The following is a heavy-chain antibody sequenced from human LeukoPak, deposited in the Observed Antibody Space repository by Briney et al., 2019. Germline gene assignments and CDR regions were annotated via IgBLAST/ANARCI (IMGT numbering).Heavy chain of an antibody. Sequence: PSETLSLTCTVSGGSISSSSYYWGWIRQPPGKGLEWIGSIYYSGSTYYNPSLKSRVTISVDTSKNQFSPKLSSVTAADTAVYYCARRYYYDSSGYWGSSEYYFDYWGQGTLVTVSS. V-gene: IGHV4-39*01. CDR2: IYYSGST. D-gene: IGHD3-22*01. J-gene: IGHJ4*02. CDR1: GGSISSSSYY. CDR3: ARRYYYDSSGYWGSSEYYFDY.